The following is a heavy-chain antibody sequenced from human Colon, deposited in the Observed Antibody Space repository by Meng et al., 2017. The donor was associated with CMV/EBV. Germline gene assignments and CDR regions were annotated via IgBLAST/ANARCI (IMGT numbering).Heavy chain of an antibody. CDR1: GFNFNGYA. CDR3: AKDLGRRGEGATIHY. Sequence: SLKISCAASGFNFNGYAMHWVRQAPGKGLEWVSGISWNSGSTAYADSVKGRFTISRDNAKNSLYLQMNSLKLEDTALYYCAKDLGRRGEGATIHYWGQGTLVTVSS. CDR2: ISWNSGST. D-gene: IGHD1-26*01. J-gene: IGHJ4*02. V-gene: IGHV3-9*01.